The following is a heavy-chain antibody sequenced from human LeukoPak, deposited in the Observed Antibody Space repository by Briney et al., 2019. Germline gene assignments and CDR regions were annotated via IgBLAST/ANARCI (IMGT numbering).Heavy chain of an antibody. J-gene: IGHJ6*02. CDR3: ARTYYDILTGGRGPYYYYGMDV. Sequence: GASVKVSCKASGYTFTSYDINWVRQATGQGLEWMGWMNPNSGNTVYAQKFQGRVTMTRNTSISTAYMELSSLRSEDTAVYYCARTYYDILTGGRGPYYYYGMDVWGQGTTVTVSS. V-gene: IGHV1-8*01. CDR1: GYTFTSYD. CDR2: MNPNSGNT. D-gene: IGHD3-9*01.